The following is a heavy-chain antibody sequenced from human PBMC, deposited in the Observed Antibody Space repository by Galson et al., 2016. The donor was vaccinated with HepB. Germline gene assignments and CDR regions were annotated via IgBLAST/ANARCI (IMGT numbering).Heavy chain of an antibody. CDR3: AKDADDSNYGLFDY. CDR2: ISAGGGDV. V-gene: IGHV3-23*01. J-gene: IGHJ4*02. CDR1: EFTFSNYA. Sequence: SLRLSCAASEFTFSNYAMSWVRQAPGKGLEWVSGISAGGGDVEYADSVKGRFTIYRDNSQNTVYLQMDSLRAEDTATYYCAKDADDSNYGLFDYWGQGTLVTVSS. D-gene: IGHD4-11*01.